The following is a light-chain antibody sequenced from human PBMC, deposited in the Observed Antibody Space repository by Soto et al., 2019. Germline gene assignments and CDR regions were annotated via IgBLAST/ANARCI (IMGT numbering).Light chain of an antibody. CDR1: QSISNY. CDR3: QQSYTTVFT. V-gene: IGKV1-39*01. J-gene: IGKJ3*01. CDR2: AAS. Sequence: DIQMTQSPSSLSASVGDRVTITCRASQSISNYLNWYQQKLGKAPKLLIYAASSLQSGVPSRFSGSGSGTDFTLTISSLQPEDFATYSCQQSYTTVFTFGPGTNVDI.